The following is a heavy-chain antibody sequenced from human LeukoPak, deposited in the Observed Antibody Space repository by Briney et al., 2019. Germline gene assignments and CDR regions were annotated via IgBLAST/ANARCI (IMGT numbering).Heavy chain of an antibody. D-gene: IGHD2-15*01. Sequence: GRSLRLSCAASGFTFSSYGMHWVRQAPGKGLEWVAVIWYDGSNKYYADSVKGRFTISRDNSKNTLYLQMNSLRAEDTAVYYCARTPIVVVVAATQLDYYYYGMDVWGQGTTVTVSS. J-gene: IGHJ6*02. CDR1: GFTFSSYG. V-gene: IGHV3-33*01. CDR3: ARTPIVVVVAATQLDYYYYGMDV. CDR2: IWYDGSNK.